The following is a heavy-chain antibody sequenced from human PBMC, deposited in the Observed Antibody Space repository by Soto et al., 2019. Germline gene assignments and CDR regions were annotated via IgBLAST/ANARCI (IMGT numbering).Heavy chain of an antibody. D-gene: IGHD3-10*01. V-gene: IGHV3-9*01. J-gene: IGHJ3*02. CDR1: GFTFDDYA. CDR2: ISWNSDSI. Sequence: EVQLVESGGGLVQPGRSLRLSCAASGFTFDDYAMHWVRQAPGKGLEWVSGISWNSDSIGYADSVKGRFTISRDNAKNSLYLQMNSLRAEDTALYYCAKDIVTMVRGVARGAFDIWGQGTMVTVSS. CDR3: AKDIVTMVRGVARGAFDI.